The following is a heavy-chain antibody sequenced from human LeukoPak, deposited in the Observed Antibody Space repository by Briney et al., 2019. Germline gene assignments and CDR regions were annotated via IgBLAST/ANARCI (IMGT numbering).Heavy chain of an antibody. CDR3: ARGRARDGSYPWLDS. CDR2: IFYSGST. CDR1: GDSIGSYY. J-gene: IGHJ5*01. D-gene: IGHD3-16*02. V-gene: IGHV4-59*01. Sequence: SETLSLTCAVSGDSIGSYYWTWIRQSPGKGLEWVGHIFYSGSTNYSPSLKSRVTISVDTSNNQFSLQLRSVTAADTAIYYCARGRARDGSYPWLDSWGQGTLVTVSS.